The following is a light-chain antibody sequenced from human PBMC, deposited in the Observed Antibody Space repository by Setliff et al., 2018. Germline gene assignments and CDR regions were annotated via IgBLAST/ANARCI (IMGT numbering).Light chain of an antibody. Sequence: QSALTQPSSASGSPGQSVTISCTGTSNDVSGYNYVSWYQQHPGKAPQLMIYDVSKRPSGVPDRFSGSKSGNTASLTVSGLQAEDEADYYCSSYAGSNHFVFGTGTKVTVL. CDR2: DVS. V-gene: IGLV2-8*01. J-gene: IGLJ1*01. CDR1: SNDVSGYNY. CDR3: SSYAGSNHFV.